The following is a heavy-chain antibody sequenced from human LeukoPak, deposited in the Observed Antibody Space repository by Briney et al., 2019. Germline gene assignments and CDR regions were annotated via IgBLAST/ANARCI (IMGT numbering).Heavy chain of an antibody. CDR2: IESYSRII. D-gene: IGHD4-17*01. V-gene: IGHV3-48*01. CDR1: GFTFNTYS. Sequence: QPGGSLRLSCEASGFTFNTYSMNWVRQAPGKGLQWVSYIESYSRIIHYADSVKGRFTISRDDAKNSLFLQMNSLRAEDTAIYYCARQGPNGDLDFWGQGTLVTVFS. J-gene: IGHJ4*02. CDR3: ARQGPNGDLDF.